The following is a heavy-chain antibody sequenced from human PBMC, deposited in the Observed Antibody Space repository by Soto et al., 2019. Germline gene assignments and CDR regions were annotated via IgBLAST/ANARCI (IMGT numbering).Heavy chain of an antibody. V-gene: IGHV1-8*01. CDR3: ARGGYYYDSSAYYRPFDY. CDR1: GYTFTSYD. CDR2: MNPNSGNT. J-gene: IGHJ4*02. D-gene: IGHD3-22*01. Sequence: ASVKVSCKASGYTFTSYDINWVRQATGQGLEWMGWMNPNSGNTGYAQKFQGRVTMTRSTSINTAYMELSSLGSEDTAVYYCARGGYYYDSSAYYRPFDYWGQGTLVTVSS.